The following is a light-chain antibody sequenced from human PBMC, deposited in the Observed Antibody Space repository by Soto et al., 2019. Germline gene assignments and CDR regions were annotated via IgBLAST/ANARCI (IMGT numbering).Light chain of an antibody. CDR2: DVS. CDR1: SSDVGGYNY. J-gene: IGLJ1*01. V-gene: IGLV2-11*01. Sequence: QSALTQPRSVSGSPGQSVTISCTGTSSDVGGYNYVSWYQQHPGKAPKLMIYDVSKRPSGVPDRFSGSKSGNTASLTISGLQAEDEADYYCCSYAGSDAYVFGTGTKVHVL. CDR3: CSYAGSDAYV.